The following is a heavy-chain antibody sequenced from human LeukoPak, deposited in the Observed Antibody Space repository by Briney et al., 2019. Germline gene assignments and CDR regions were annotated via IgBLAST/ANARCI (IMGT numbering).Heavy chain of an antibody. J-gene: IGHJ4*02. CDR2: ISAYNGNT. CDR3: ATGGALGELQPWFDY. D-gene: IGHD3-10*01. V-gene: IGHV1-18*01. Sequence: GASVKVSCKASGYTFTSYGISWVRQAPGQGLEGMGWISAYNGNTNYAQKLQGRVTMTTDTSTSTAYMELRSLRSDDTAVYYCATGGALGELQPWFDYSGEGTLVTVSS. CDR1: GYTFTSYG.